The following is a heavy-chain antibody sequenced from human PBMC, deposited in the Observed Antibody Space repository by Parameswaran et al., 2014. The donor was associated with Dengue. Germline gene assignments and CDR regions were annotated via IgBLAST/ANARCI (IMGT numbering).Heavy chain of an antibody. J-gene: IGHJ4*02. CDR2: IVVGSGNT. CDR3: AADFWSGYKFDY. Sequence: WVRQAPGQRLEWIGWIVVGSGNTNYAQKFQERVTITRDMSASTAYMELSSLRSEDTAVYYCAADFWSGYKFDYWGQGTLVTVSS. D-gene: IGHD3-3*01. V-gene: IGHV1-58*01.